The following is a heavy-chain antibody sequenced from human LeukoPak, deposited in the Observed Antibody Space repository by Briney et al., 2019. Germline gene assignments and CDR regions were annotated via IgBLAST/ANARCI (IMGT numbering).Heavy chain of an antibody. CDR2: ISYDGRNK. V-gene: IGHV3-30-3*01. D-gene: IGHD5-24*01. CDR1: AFTFNNYA. Sequence: GGSLRLSCAASAFTFNNYAIHWVRQAPGKGLEWVGVISYDGRNKYYADSVKGRFTISRDNSKNTLYLQMNSLKSEDTGVYYCAKDKMATTGIYWGQGTLVTVSS. J-gene: IGHJ4*02. CDR3: AKDKMATTGIY.